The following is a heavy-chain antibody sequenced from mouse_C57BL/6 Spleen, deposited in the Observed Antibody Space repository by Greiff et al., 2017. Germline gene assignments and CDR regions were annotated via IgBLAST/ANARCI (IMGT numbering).Heavy chain of an antibody. D-gene: IGHD2-5*01. V-gene: IGHV1-52*01. Sequence: QVQLQQPGAELVRPGSSVKLSCKASGYTFTSYWMHWVKQRPIQGLEWIGNIDPSDSDTHYNQKFKDKATLTVYKSSSTAYMQLSSLTSEDSAVYYWARRQGYSNCDAMDYWGQGTSVTVSS. CDR3: ARRQGYSNCDAMDY. CDR1: GYTFTSYW. CDR2: IDPSDSDT. J-gene: IGHJ4*01.